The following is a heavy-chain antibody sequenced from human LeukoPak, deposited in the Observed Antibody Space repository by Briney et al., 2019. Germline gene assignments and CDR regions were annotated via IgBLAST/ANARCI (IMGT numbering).Heavy chain of an antibody. V-gene: IGHV4-34*01. CDR2: INHSGST. CDR1: GGSFSGYY. D-gene: IGHD3-10*01. Sequence: SETLSLTCAVYGGSFSGYYWSWIRQPPGKGLEWIGEINHSGSTNYNPSLKSRVTISVDTSKNQFSLKLSSVTAADTAVYYCARQAALLWFGEFPGVWFDPWGQGTLVTVSS. CDR3: ARQAALLWFGEFPGVWFDP. J-gene: IGHJ5*02.